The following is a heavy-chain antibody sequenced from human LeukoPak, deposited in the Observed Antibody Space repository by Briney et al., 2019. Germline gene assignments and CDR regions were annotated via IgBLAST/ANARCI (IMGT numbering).Heavy chain of an antibody. CDR3: ARDLGELDAPDY. Sequence: GGSLRLSCAASGFTFTSYYMHWVRQAPGKGLVWVSRISGDGSNTIYADSVKGRFTISRDNAKNSLYLQMNSLRAEDTAVYYCARDLGELDAPDYWGQGTLVTVSS. CDR1: GFTFTSYY. D-gene: IGHD3-10*01. J-gene: IGHJ4*02. V-gene: IGHV3-74*01. CDR2: ISGDGSNT.